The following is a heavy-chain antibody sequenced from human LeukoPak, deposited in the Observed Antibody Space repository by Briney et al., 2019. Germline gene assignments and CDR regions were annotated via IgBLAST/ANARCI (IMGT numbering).Heavy chain of an antibody. Sequence: SETLSLTCAVYGGSFSGYYWSWIRQPPGKGLEWIGEINHSGSTNYNPSFKSRVTISVDTSKNQFSLKLSSVTAADTAVYYCARCYGVVVPAARSFDYWGQGTLVTVSS. V-gene: IGHV4-34*01. D-gene: IGHD2-2*01. CDR1: GGSFSGYY. CDR2: INHSGST. J-gene: IGHJ4*02. CDR3: ARCYGVVVPAARSFDY.